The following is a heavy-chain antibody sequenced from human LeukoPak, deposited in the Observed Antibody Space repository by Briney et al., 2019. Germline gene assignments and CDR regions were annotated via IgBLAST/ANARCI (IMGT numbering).Heavy chain of an antibody. D-gene: IGHD6-13*01. V-gene: IGHV3-21*04. CDR2: ISGGSSFT. CDR3: AKDIRGSTSWYGLDY. Sequence: PGGSLRLSCAASGFSFSSFSMNWVRQAPGKGLEWVSYISGGSSFTYYVDSVKGRFTISRDNAKNSLYLQMNSLRAEDTALYSCAKDIRGSTSWYGLDYWGQGTLVTVSS. CDR1: GFSFSSFS. J-gene: IGHJ4*02.